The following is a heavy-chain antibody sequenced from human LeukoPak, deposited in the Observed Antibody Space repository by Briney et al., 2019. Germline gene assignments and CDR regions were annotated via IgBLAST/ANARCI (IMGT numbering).Heavy chain of an antibody. J-gene: IGHJ3*02. CDR3: TTSTRVQGPVPEAHYDAFDI. D-gene: IGHD6-19*01. V-gene: IGHV3-15*01. CDR2: IKSKTDGGTT. CDR1: GFTFSNAW. Sequence: NTGGSLRLSCAASGFTFSNAWMSWVRQAPGKGLEWVGRIKSKTDGGTTDYAAPVKGRFTISRDDSKNTLYLQMNSLKTEDTAVYYCTTSTRVQGPVPEAHYDAFDIWGQGTMVTVSS.